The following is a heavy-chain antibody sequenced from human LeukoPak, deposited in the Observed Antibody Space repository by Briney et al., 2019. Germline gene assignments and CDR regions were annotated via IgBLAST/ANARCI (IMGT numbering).Heavy chain of an antibody. D-gene: IGHD2-2*01. V-gene: IGHV1-69*01. CDR1: GGTFGSYA. J-gene: IGHJ5*02. CDR3: ARQLWLGYCSSTSCWGFDP. CDR2: VIPIFGTA. Sequence: ASVKVSCKASGGTFGSYAISWVRQAPGQGLEWMGGVIPIFGTANYAQKFQGRVTITADESTSTAYMELSSLRSEATAVYYCARQLWLGYCSSTSCWGFDPWGQGTLVTVSS.